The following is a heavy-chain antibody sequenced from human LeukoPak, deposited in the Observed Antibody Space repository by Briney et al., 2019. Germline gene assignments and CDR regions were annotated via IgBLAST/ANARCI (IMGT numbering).Heavy chain of an antibody. V-gene: IGHV1-2*02. Sequence: ASVTVSCKASAYSFTGYYIHWVRQAPGQGLEWMGWINPNSGDTNYAQIFQGRVTMTRDTSISTAYMELSGLTSDDTAVYYCARRTGDSAFDIWGQGTMVTVSS. CDR3: ARRTGDSAFDI. CDR2: INPNSGDT. D-gene: IGHD7-27*01. CDR1: AYSFTGYY. J-gene: IGHJ3*02.